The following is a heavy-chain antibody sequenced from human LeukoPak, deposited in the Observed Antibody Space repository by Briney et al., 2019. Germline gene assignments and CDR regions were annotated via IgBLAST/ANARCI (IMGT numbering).Heavy chain of an antibody. CDR3: ARERWLQLRVPLIDY. D-gene: IGHD5-24*01. J-gene: IGHJ4*02. Sequence: SQTLSLTCTVSGGSISSGSYYWSWIRQPAGKELEWIGRIYTSGSTNYNPSLKSRVTISVDTSKNQFSLKLSSVTAADTAVYYCARERWLQLRVPLIDYWGQGTLVTASS. V-gene: IGHV4-61*02. CDR2: IYTSGST. CDR1: GGSISSGSYY.